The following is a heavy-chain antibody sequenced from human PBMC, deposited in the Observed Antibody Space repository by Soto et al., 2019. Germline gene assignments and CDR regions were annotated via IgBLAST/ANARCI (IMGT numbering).Heavy chain of an antibody. D-gene: IGHD3-9*01. V-gene: IGHV1-8*01. CDR2: MNPNSGNT. Sequence: ASVKVSCKASGYTFTSYDINWVRQATGQGLEWMGWMNPNSGNTGYAQKFQGRVTMTRNTSISTAYMELSSLRSEDTAVYYCARRRGSDWLLCPLGAFDIWGQGTMVTVSS. J-gene: IGHJ3*02. CDR1: GYTFTSYD. CDR3: ARRRGSDWLLCPLGAFDI.